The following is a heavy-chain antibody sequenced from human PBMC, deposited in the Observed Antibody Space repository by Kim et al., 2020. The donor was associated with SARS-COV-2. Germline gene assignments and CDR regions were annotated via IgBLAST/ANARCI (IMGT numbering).Heavy chain of an antibody. CDR1: GFTFNLFP. J-gene: IGHJ4*02. CDR3: ARSPNRPFDI. Sequence: GGSLRLFCAASGFTFNLFPMHWIRQAPGKGLEWVTVISYDGGHKYYADSVKGRFTISRDNSKNTLYLQMNSLSAEDTAVYYCARSPNRPFDIWGQGTLV. CDR2: ISYDGGHK. V-gene: IGHV3-30*04. D-gene: IGHD3-9*01.